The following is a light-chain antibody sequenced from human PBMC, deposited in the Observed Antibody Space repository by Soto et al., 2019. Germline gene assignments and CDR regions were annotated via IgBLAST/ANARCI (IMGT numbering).Light chain of an antibody. V-gene: IGLV4-69*01. CDR2: LNSDGSH. Sequence: QLVLTQSPSASASLGASVKLTCTLSSGHSSYAIAWHQQQPEKGPRYLMKLNSDGSHTKGDGIPHRFSGSSSGAERYLTISSLQSEDEADYYCQTWGTGIWVFGGGTKVTVL. J-gene: IGLJ3*02. CDR3: QTWGTGIWV. CDR1: SGHSSYA.